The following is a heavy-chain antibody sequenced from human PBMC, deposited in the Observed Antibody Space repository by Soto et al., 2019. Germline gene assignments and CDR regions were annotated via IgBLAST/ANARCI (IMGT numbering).Heavy chain of an antibody. CDR1: CVSTHNFF. J-gene: IGHJ5*02. D-gene: IGHD3-16*01. CDR2: VSQSGTT. V-gene: IGHV4-59*01. CDR3: ARDRGGITVSSKPLGEWFDP. Sequence: TLSPPRTFSCVSTHNFFWDWIQQTPREGPEWICYVSQSGTTTYMSEGETTSYNPSLESRATISLDLPKNQFSLKLTSVTAADTAVYYCARDRGGITVSSKPLGEWFDPWGQRTLVTGSS.